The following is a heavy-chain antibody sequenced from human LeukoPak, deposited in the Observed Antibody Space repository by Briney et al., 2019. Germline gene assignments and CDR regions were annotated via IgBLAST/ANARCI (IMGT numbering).Heavy chain of an antibody. CDR3: ARATTWTYFDY. CDR1: GGSFSGYY. V-gene: IGHV4-34*01. J-gene: IGHJ4*02. D-gene: IGHD1-14*01. Sequence: PSETLSLTCAVYGGSFSGYYWSWIRQPPGKGLEWIGSIYYSGSTYYNPSLKSRVTISLDTSKNQFSLKLSSVTAADTAVYYCARATTWTYFDYWGQGTLVTVSS. CDR2: IYYSGST.